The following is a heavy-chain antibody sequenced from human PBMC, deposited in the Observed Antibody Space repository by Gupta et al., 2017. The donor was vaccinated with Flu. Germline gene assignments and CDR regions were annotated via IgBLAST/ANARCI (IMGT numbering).Heavy chain of an antibody. CDR2: MSDDGRNQ. D-gene: IGHD1-7*01. J-gene: IGHJ4*02. Sequence: GFTCRDDGMHWVRQAPGKGLEWMEVMSDDGRNQWYADSVRGRFTISRDNSKNTLFLKMNSLGADDTAGYYCAKGGRNNWNYDGDYWGQGTLVTVSS. CDR3: AKGGRNNWNYDGDY. CDR1: GFTCRDDG. V-gene: IGHV3-30*18.